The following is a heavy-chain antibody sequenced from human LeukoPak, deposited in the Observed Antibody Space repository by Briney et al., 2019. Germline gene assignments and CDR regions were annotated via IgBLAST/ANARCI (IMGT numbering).Heavy chain of an antibody. CDR2: ISSSSSYT. CDR1: GFTFSDYY. Sequence: GGSLRLSCAASGFTFSDYYMSWIRQAPGKGLEWVSYISSSSSYTNYADSVKGRFTISRDDAKNSLYLQMNSLRAEDTAVYYCARDNDCSGGSCGGWFDPWGQGTLVTVSS. V-gene: IGHV3-11*05. J-gene: IGHJ5*02. CDR3: ARDNDCSGGSCGGWFDP. D-gene: IGHD2-15*01.